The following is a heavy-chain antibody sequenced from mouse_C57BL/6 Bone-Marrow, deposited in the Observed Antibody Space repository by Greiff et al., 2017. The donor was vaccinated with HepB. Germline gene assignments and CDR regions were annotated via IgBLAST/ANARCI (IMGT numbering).Heavy chain of an antibody. V-gene: IGHV5-17*01. D-gene: IGHD1-3*01. CDR3: ARCDNYEGDY. CDR1: GFTFSDYG. CDR2: ISSGSSTI. J-gene: IGHJ4*01. Sequence: EVQLVESGGGLVKPGGSLKLSCAASGFTFSDYGMHWVRQAPEKGLEWVAYISSGSSTIYYADTVKGRVTISRDNAKNTLFLQMTSLRSEDPAMYYCARCDNYEGDYWGQGTSVTVSS.